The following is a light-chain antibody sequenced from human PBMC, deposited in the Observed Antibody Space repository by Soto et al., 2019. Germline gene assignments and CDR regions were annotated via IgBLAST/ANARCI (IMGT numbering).Light chain of an antibody. CDR2: DAS. CDR1: QTISTR. Sequence: DIQGTQSPPTLSASVGDRVTITCRASQTISTRMAWYQQPPGKAPNLRGDDASTLQSGVASRFSVSGSGTEFTLTISGLQPGDSATYYCQQYNSYSPTFGQGTKVDIK. J-gene: IGKJ1*01. V-gene: IGKV1-5*01. CDR3: QQYNSYSPT.